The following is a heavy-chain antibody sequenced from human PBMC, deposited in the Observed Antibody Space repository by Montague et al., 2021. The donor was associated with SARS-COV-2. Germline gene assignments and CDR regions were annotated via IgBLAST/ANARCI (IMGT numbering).Heavy chain of an antibody. CDR2: ISSSGSTI. CDR3: ASRAPTRIVLMVYAIGGYFDY. D-gene: IGHD2-8*01. V-gene: IGHV3-48*03. J-gene: IGHJ4*02. CDR1: GFTFSSYG. Sequence: SLRLSCAASGFTFSSYGINWVRQAPGKGLEWVSYISSSGSTIYYAGSVKGRFTISRDNAKNSLYLQMNSLRAEDTAVYYCASRAPTRIVLMVYAIGGYFDYWGQGTLVTVSS.